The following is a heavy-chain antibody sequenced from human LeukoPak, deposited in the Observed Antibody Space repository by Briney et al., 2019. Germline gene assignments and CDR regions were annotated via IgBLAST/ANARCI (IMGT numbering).Heavy chain of an antibody. Sequence: ASVTVSFKASGYTFTIYGISWVRQGPGQGLEGMGWISAYNGNTNYAQKLQGRVTMTTDTSTSTAYMELRSLRSDDTAVNYCARLYCSSTSCYTGYYYYGMDVWGQGTTVTASS. D-gene: IGHD2-2*02. CDR1: GYTFTIYG. J-gene: IGHJ6*02. CDR3: ARLYCSSTSCYTGYYYYGMDV. CDR2: ISAYNGNT. V-gene: IGHV1-18*01.